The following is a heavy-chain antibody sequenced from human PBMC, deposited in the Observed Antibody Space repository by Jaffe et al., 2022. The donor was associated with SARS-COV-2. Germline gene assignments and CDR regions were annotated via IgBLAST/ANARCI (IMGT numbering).Heavy chain of an antibody. Sequence: EVQLVESGGGLVKPGGSLRLSCAASELTFSSYSMNWVRQAPGKGLEWVSSISSSSSYIYYADSVKGRFTISRDNAKSSLYLQMNSLRAEDTAVYYCARQGITIIDDDYYYYGMDVWGQGTTVTVSS. V-gene: IGHV3-21*01. J-gene: IGHJ6*02. CDR3: ARQGITIIDDDYYYYGMDV. CDR1: ELTFSSYS. D-gene: IGHD3-22*01. CDR2: ISSSSSYI.